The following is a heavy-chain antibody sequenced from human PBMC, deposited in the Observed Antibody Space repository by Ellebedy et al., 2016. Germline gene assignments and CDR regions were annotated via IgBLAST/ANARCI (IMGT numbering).Heavy chain of an antibody. CDR1: GFTFRTYT. CDR3: ARTYDFWSSSRFDY. D-gene: IGHD3-3*01. J-gene: IGHJ4*02. CDR2: ISSSGSHI. V-gene: IGHV3-21*01. Sequence: GESLKISXAASGFTFRTYTMNWVRQAPGKGLEWVSSISSSGSHIYYAGSVKGRLTISRDNAKNSLPLQMNSLRAEDTAVYYCARTYDFWSSSRFDYWGQGTLVTVSS.